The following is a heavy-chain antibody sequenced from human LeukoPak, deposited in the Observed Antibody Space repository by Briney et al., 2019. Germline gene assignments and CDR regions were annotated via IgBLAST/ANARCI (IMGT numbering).Heavy chain of an antibody. V-gene: IGHV4-30-4*01. CDR1: GGSLSSGDSY. Sequence: SETLSLTCIVSGGSLSSGDSYWSWIRQPPGKGLEWIGYIYNSGSTYYNPSLKSRVTISVDTSKNQFSLRLSSVTAADTAVYYSSRESGPYSPFGHWGQGILVTVTT. CDR2: IYNSGST. J-gene: IGHJ4*02. CDR3: SRESGPYSPFGH. D-gene: IGHD1-26*01.